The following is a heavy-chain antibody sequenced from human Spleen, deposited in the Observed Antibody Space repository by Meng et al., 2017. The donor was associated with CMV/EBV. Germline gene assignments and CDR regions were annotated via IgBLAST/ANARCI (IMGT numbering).Heavy chain of an antibody. D-gene: IGHD3-9*01. J-gene: IGHJ6*02. CDR2: ISSSGSTI. Sequence: GESLKISCAVSGINLNTYWMHWVRQAPGKGPEWISYISSSGSTIHNADSVKGRFTISRDNAKNSLYLQMNSLRAEDTSVYYCARESRHYDILTGYYVVFLDVWGQGTTVTVSS. V-gene: IGHV3-48*04. CDR3: ARESRHYDILTGYYVVFLDV. CDR1: GINLNTYW.